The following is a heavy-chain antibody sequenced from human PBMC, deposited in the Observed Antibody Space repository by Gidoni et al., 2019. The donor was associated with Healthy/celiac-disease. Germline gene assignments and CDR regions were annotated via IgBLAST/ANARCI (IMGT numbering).Heavy chain of an antibody. CDR3: ARARGYSYGSYYFDY. V-gene: IGHV4-34*01. J-gene: IGHJ4*02. CDR2: INHSGST. CDR1: GGSFSGYY. D-gene: IGHD5-18*01. Sequence: QVQLQQLGAGLLKPSETLSLTCAVYGGSFSGYYWSWIRQPPGKGLEWIGEINHSGSTNYNPSLKSRVTISVDTSKNQFSLKLSSVTAADTAVYYCARARGYSYGSYYFDYWGQGTLVTVSS.